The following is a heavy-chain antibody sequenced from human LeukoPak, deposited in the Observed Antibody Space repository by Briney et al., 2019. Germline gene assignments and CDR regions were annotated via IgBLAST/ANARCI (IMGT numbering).Heavy chain of an antibody. CDR3: AKDRGGSSQLGDASDV. J-gene: IGHJ3*01. CDR1: GFPFDEYA. D-gene: IGHD2-15*01. V-gene: IGHV3-9*01. CDR2: ISYTSETK. Sequence: PGGSLRLSCAASGFPFDEYAMHWIRQAPGKGLEWVSGISYTSETKGYVDSVKGRFTISRDNSKNSLYLQMNSLRAEDTALYYCAKDRGGSSQLGDASDVWGHGTMVTVSS.